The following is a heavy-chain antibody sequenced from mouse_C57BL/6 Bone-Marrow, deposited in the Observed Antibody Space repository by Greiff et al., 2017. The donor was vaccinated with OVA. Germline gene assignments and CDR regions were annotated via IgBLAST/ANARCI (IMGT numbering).Heavy chain of an antibody. D-gene: IGHD2-4*01. CDR1: GFSFNTYA. Sequence: DVHLVESGGGLVQPKGSLKLSCAASGFSFNTYAMNWVRQAPGKGLEWVARIRSKSNNYATYYADSVKDRFTISRDDSESMLYLQMNNLKTEDTAMYYCTGLGGFAYWGQGTLVTVSA. V-gene: IGHV10-1*01. CDR3: TGLGGFAY. J-gene: IGHJ3*01. CDR2: IRSKSNNYAT.